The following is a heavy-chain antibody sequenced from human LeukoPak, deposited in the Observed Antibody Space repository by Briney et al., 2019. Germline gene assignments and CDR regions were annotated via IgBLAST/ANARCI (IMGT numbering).Heavy chain of an antibody. V-gene: IGHV1-69*04. Sequence: GSSVKVSCKASGGTFSSYAISWVRQAPGQGLEWMGRIIPILGIANYAQKFQGRVTITADKSTSTAYMELSRLRSDDTAVYYCATAGYCSGGSCSDWFDPWGQGTLVTVSS. CDR1: GGTFSSYA. CDR3: ATAGYCSGGSCSDWFDP. J-gene: IGHJ5*02. CDR2: IIPILGIA. D-gene: IGHD2-15*01.